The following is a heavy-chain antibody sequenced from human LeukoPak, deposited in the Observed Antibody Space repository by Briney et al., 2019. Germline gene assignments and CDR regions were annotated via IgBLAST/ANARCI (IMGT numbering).Heavy chain of an antibody. Sequence: SETLSLTCTVSGGSISSSSYYWGWIRQPPGKGLEWIGSIYYSGSTYYNPSLKSRVTISVDTSKNQFSLKLSSVTAADTAVYYCARAPGGVVTATFDYWGRGTLVTVSS. CDR1: GGSISSSSYY. CDR2: IYYSGST. CDR3: ARAPGGVVTATFDY. D-gene: IGHD2-21*02. V-gene: IGHV4-39*07. J-gene: IGHJ4*02.